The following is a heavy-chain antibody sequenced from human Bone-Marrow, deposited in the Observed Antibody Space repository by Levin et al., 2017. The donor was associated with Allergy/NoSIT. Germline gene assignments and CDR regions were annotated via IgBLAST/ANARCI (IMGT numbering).Heavy chain of an antibody. Sequence: SETLSLTCTVSGGSISMSTYYWGWVRQPPGKGLEWIGTIHYSGNTYYKPSLKSRVTLFVDTSKKQFSLKLSSVTAADTAVYYCARISPITTIRGLTPCAFDIWGQGKIGTVSS. D-gene: IGHD3-10*01. CDR2: IHYSGNT. CDR1: GGSISMSTYY. V-gene: IGHV4-39*01. CDR3: ARISPITTIRGLTPCAFDI. J-gene: IGHJ3*02.